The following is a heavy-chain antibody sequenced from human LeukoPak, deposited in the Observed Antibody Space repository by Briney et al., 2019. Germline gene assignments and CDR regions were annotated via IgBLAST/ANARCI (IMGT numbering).Heavy chain of an antibody. CDR3: ARKISYISVFDY. J-gene: IGHJ4*02. CDR1: GGSVSSYY. D-gene: IGHD2-15*01. Sequence: RPSESLSLTCTVSGGSVSSYYWSWVRQPPGEGKEWIGYISDSGRTNYNPFLKSRITISAEKTGNQFSLWLSSVTAADTAVYYCARKISYISVFDYWGQGTLVAVSS. V-gene: IGHV4-59*02. CDR2: ISDSGRT.